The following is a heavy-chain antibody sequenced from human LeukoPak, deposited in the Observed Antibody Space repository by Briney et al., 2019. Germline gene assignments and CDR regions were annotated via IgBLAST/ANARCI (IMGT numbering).Heavy chain of an antibody. D-gene: IGHD1-26*01. CDR2: ISYDGSNK. J-gene: IGHJ6*04. CDR1: GFTFSSYA. CDR3: AREYSGYDYDMDV. Sequence: GRSLRLSCAASGFTFSSYAMHWVRQAPGKGLEWVAVISYDGSNKYYADSVKGRFTISRDNSKNTLYLQMNSLRAEDTAVYYCAREYSGYDYDMDVWGKGTTVTVSS. V-gene: IGHV3-30*04.